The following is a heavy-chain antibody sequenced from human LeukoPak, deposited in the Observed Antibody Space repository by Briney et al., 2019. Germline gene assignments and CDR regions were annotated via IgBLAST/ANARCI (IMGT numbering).Heavy chain of an antibody. D-gene: IGHD2-2*01. J-gene: IGHJ3*02. V-gene: IGHV3-7*01. CDR1: GFTFTNHW. CDR3: ARLSDTEGSSTSYRASDI. CDR2: IKHNGGDE. Sequence: GGSLRLSCAASGFTFTNHWMTWVRQAPGKGLEWVANIKHNGGDEHYLESVKGRFSISRDNARNSLYLQMNSLRAEDTAVYYCARLSDTEGSSTSYRASDIWGQGTLVVVSS.